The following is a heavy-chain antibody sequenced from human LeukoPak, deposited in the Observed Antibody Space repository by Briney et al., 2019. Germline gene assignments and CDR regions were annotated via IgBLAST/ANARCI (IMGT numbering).Heavy chain of an antibody. CDR1: GFTFSSYG. CDR2: ISGSGGTT. V-gene: IGHV3-23*01. Sequence: PGGSLRLSCAASGFTFSSYGMNWVRQAPGKGLEWVSGISGSGGTTYYADSVKGRFAIFRDSSKNTLYLQMNSQRAEDTAVFYCAQVRTVIAPVPYYWGQGTLVTVTS. J-gene: IGHJ4*02. D-gene: IGHD2/OR15-2a*01. CDR3: AQVRTVIAPVPYY.